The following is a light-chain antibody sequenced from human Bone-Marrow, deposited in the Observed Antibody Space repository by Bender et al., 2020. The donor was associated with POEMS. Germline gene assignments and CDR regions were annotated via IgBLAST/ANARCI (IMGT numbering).Light chain of an antibody. CDR3: CSFAGSSGFV. Sequence: QSALTQPRSVSGPPGQSVAISCTGTSTDVGISNYVSWYRQHPGRAPKLIIYEVTKRPSGVPDRFSGSRSGNTASLAISGLQADDEADYHCCSFAGSSGFVFGTGTKVTVL. V-gene: IGLV2-11*01. CDR2: EVT. CDR1: STDVGISNY. J-gene: IGLJ1*01.